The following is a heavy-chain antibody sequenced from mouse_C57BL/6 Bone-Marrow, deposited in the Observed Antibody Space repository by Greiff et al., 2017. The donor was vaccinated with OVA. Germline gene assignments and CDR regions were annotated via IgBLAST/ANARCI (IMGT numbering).Heavy chain of an antibody. D-gene: IGHD2-14*01. Sequence: VKLQQSGPGLVQPSQSLSITCTVSGFSLTSYGVHWVRQPPGKGLEWLGVIWSGGSTDYNAAFISRLSISKDNSKSQVFFKMNSLQADDTAIYYCAKNPFYRGNAMDYWGQGTSVTVSS. CDR2: IWSGGST. J-gene: IGHJ4*01. CDR1: GFSLTSYG. V-gene: IGHV2-4*01. CDR3: AKNPFYRGNAMDY.